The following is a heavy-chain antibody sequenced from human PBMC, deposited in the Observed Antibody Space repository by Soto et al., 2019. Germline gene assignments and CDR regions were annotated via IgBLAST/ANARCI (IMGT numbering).Heavy chain of an antibody. Sequence: SETLSLTCTVSRGSVSRGIYYWTWIPQPPGGGLGWGGYSYYSGSTRYNPSLKSRVIISLDSSNSRFSLSLSGVSAADTAVYCCARTFCRTTSCQAHGTDVWGQGTTVTVSS. CDR1: RGSVSRGIYY. D-gene: IGHD2-2*01. J-gene: IGHJ6*02. V-gene: IGHV4-61*01. CDR3: ARTFCRTTSCQAHGTDV. CDR2: SYYSGST.